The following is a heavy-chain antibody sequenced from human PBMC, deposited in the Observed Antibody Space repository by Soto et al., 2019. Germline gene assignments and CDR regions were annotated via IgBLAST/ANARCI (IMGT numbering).Heavy chain of an antibody. Sequence: EVQLVESGGGLIQPGGSLRLSCAASGFTVSSNYMSWVHQAPGRGLEWVSVIYSGGSTYYAASVEGRFTISRDNSKNTLYRKMNGLRPEDTGVYYCARVYVVVVAATGALGGFVLWGQGTMVAVAS. D-gene: IGHD2-15*01. CDR2: IYSGGST. CDR1: GFTVSSNY. V-gene: IGHV3-53*01. J-gene: IGHJ3*01. CDR3: ARVYVVVVAATGALGGFVL.